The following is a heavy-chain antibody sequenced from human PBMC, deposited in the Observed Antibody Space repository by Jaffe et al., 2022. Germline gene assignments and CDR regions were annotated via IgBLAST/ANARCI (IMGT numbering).Heavy chain of an antibody. CDR3: AKGGWFDP. CDR2: IRYDGSNK. Sequence: QVQLVESGGGVVQPGGSLRLSCAASGFTFSSYGMHWVRQAPGKGLEWVAFIRYDGSNKYYADSVKGRFTISRDNSKNTLYLQMNSLRAEDTAVYYCAKGGWFDPWGQGTLVTVSS. CDR1: GFTFSSYG. D-gene: IGHD1-26*01. V-gene: IGHV3-30*02. J-gene: IGHJ5*02.